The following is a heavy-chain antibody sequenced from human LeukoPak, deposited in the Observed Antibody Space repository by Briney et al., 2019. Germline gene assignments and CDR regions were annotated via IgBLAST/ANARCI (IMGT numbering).Heavy chain of an antibody. CDR3: ARDGSSGWYGTIDY. V-gene: IGHV4-38-2*02. CDR2: IYHSGST. D-gene: IGHD6-19*01. Sequence: SETLSLTCAVSGYSISSGYYWGWIRQPPGKGLEWIGSIYHSGSTYYNPSLKSRVTISVDTSKNQFSLKLSSVTAADTAVYYCARDGSSGWYGTIDYWGQGTLVTVSS. J-gene: IGHJ4*02. CDR1: GYSISSGYY.